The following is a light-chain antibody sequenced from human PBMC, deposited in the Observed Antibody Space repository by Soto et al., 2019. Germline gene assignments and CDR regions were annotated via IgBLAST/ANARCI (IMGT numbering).Light chain of an antibody. CDR3: SSYAGSNNFV. V-gene: IGLV2-8*01. CDR2: EVS. J-gene: IGLJ1*01. Sequence: QSALTQPPSASGSPGQSVTISCTGTSSDVCGYNYVSWYQQHPGKAPKLMIYEVSKRPSGVPDRFSASKSGNTASLTVSGLQAEDEADYYCSSYAGSNNFVFGTGTKVTVL. CDR1: SSDVCGYNY.